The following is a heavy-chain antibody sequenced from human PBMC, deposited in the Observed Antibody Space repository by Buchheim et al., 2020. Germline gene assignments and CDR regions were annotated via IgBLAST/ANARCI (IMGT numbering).Heavy chain of an antibody. Sequence: QVQLQQWGAGLLKPSETLSLTCAVYGGSFSGYYWSWIRQPPGKGLEWIGEINRSGSTNYNPSLKSRVTISVDTSKNQFSLKLSSVTAADTAVYYCATTDGEELQPGGAWGQGTL. CDR3: ATTDGEELQPGGA. J-gene: IGHJ5*02. V-gene: IGHV4-34*01. D-gene: IGHD1-26*01. CDR1: GGSFSGYY. CDR2: INRSGST.